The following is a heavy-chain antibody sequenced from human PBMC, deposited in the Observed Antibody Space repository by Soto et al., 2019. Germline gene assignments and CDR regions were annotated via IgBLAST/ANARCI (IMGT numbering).Heavy chain of an antibody. J-gene: IGHJ4*02. CDR3: ARPAIVGAPCFDY. CDR2: ISYDGSNK. Sequence: GGSLRLSCAASGFTFSSYAMHWVRQAPGKGLEWVAVISYDGSNKYYADSVKGRFTISRDNSKNTLYLQMNSLRAEDTAVYYCARPAIVGAPCFDYWGQGTLVTVSS. V-gene: IGHV3-30*04. D-gene: IGHD1-26*01. CDR1: GFTFSSYA.